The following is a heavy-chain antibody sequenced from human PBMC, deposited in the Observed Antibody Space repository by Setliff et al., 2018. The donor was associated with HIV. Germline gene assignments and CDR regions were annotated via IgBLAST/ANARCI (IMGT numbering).Heavy chain of an antibody. J-gene: IGHJ6*03. D-gene: IGHD3-10*01. CDR3: ARDRAESYYYYYYYMDV. Sequence: GGSLRLSCAASGFTFSSYSMNWVRQAPGKGLEWVSYISSSSSYIYYADSVKGRFTISRDNAKNSLYLQMNSLRAEDTAVYYCARDRAESYYYYYYYMDVWGKGTTVTVSS. V-gene: IGHV3-21*01. CDR1: GFTFSSYS. CDR2: ISSSSSYI.